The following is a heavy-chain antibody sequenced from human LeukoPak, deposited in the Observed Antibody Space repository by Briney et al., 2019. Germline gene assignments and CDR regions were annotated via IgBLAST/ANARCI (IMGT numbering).Heavy chain of an antibody. CDR3: AVSTWASYYYYYYMDV. V-gene: IGHV4-34*01. CDR1: GGSFSGYY. Sequence: SETLSLTCAVYGGSFSGYYWSWIRQPPGKGLEWIGEINHSGSTNYNPSLKSRVTISVDTSKNQFSLKLSSVTAADTAVYYCAVSTWASYYYYYYMDVWGKGTTVTISS. J-gene: IGHJ6*03. CDR2: INHSGST.